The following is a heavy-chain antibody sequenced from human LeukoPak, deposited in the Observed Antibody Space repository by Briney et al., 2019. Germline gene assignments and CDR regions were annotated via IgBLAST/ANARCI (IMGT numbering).Heavy chain of an antibody. V-gene: IGHV3-7*04. Sequence: PGGSPRLSCAAAGFTFSTYWMLSVRQAPGKWLEWVANIKGDVSEKHYVDSVKGRFTISRDQAKNSLYLQMNSLRAEDTALYYCARGMTWSAYWGQGTLVGVAS. J-gene: IGHJ4*02. D-gene: IGHD2-21*02. CDR1: GFTFSTYW. CDR3: ARGMTWSAY. CDR2: IKGDVSEK.